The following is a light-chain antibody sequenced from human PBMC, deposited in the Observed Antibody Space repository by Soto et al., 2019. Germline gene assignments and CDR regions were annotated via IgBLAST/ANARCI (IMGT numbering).Light chain of an antibody. Sequence: QSVLTQPPSASGTPGQRVTISCSGSSSNIGSNYVYWYQQLPGTAPKIIIYRNNQRPSGGPDRISGSKSGTSASLAISGLRSEDEADYYCSAWDDSLSGYVFGTGTKLTVL. V-gene: IGLV1-47*01. J-gene: IGLJ1*01. CDR3: SAWDDSLSGYV. CDR2: RNN. CDR1: SSNIGSNY.